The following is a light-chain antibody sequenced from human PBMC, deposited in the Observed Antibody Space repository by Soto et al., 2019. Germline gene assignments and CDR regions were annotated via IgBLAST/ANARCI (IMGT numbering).Light chain of an antibody. CDR1: RSSIGSNT. V-gene: IGLV1-44*01. CDR3: AAWDASLGGFYV. CDR2: SNN. J-gene: IGLJ1*01. Sequence: QSVLTQPPSASGTPGQRVTISCSGSRSSIGSNTVNWYQHLPGSAPKLLIYSNNHRPSGVPDRFSASKAGASASLAISGLQSEDEGDYYCAAWDASLGGFYVFGSGPKVTVL.